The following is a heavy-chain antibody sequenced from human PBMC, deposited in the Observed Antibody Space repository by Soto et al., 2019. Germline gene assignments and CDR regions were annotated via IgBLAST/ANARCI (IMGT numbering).Heavy chain of an antibody. D-gene: IGHD3-3*01. V-gene: IGHV6-1*01. CDR2: TYYRSKWYN. J-gene: IGHJ5*02. CDR1: GDSVSSNSAA. CDR3: ARVISSRITIFGVVMTNWFDP. Sequence: SQTLSLTCAISGDSVSSNSAAWNWIRQSPSRGLEWLGRTYYRSKWYNDYAVSVKSRITINPDTSKNQFSLQLNSVTPEDTAVYYCARVISSRITIFGVVMTNWFDPWGQGTLVTVSS.